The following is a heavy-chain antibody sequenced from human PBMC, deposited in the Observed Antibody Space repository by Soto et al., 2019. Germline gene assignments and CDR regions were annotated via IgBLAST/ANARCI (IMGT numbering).Heavy chain of an antibody. CDR3: AKETPSTRYSGSYYGAFDI. J-gene: IGHJ3*02. V-gene: IGHV3-23*01. CDR1: GFTFSSYA. Sequence: GGSLRLSCAASGFTFSSYAMSWVRQAPGKGLEWVSAISGSGGSTYYADSVKGRFTISRDNSKNTLYLQMNSLRAEDTAVYYCAKETPSTRYSGSYYGAFDIWGQGTMVTVSS. CDR2: ISGSGGST. D-gene: IGHD1-26*01.